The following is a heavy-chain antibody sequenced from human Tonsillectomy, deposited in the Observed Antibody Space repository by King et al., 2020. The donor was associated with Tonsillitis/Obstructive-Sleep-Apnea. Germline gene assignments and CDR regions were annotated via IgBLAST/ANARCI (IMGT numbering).Heavy chain of an antibody. V-gene: IGHV3-53*04. D-gene: IGHD6-13*01. CDR2: IHNDGST. J-gene: IGHJ4*02. CDR3: ARGVSWTFDY. CDR1: GFSVTSNF. Sequence: VQLVESGGGLVQPGGSLRLSCAASGFSVTSNFLSWVRQAPGQGLEWVSVIHNDGSTYYADSVKCRFTISRHNSKNTLHLQMNSLRVEDTAVYYCARGVSWTFDYWGLGTLVTVSS.